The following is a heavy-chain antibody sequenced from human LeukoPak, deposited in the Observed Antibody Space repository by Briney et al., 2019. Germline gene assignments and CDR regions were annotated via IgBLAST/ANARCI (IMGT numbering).Heavy chain of an antibody. J-gene: IGHJ6*03. CDR1: GYTITNNY. V-gene: IGHV1-2*02. CDR3: ARGGTTVVTYYYYYYMDV. CDR2: INPNSGGT. Sequence: ASVKVSCKASGYTITNNYMHWVRQAPGQGLEWMGWINPNSGGTNYAQKFQGRVTMTRDTSISTAYMELSRLRSDDTAVYYCARGGTTVVTYYYYYYMDVWGKGTTVTVSS. D-gene: IGHD4-23*01.